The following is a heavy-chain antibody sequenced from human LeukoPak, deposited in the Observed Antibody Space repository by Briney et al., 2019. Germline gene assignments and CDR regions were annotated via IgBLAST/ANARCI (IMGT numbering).Heavy chain of an antibody. J-gene: IGHJ4*02. CDR3: ASADQYSSGWEGGAY. Sequence: GALVKVSCKASGYTFTSYGISWVRQAPGQGLEWMGWISAYNGNTNYAQKLQGRVTMTTDTSTSTAYMELRSLRSDDTAVYYCASADQYSSGWEGGAYWGQGTLVTVSS. CDR1: GYTFTSYG. V-gene: IGHV1-18*01. D-gene: IGHD6-19*01. CDR2: ISAYNGNT.